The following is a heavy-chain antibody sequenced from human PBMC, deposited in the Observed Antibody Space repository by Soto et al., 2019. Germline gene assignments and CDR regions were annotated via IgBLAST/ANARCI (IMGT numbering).Heavy chain of an antibody. D-gene: IGHD3-22*01. J-gene: IGHJ6*02. CDR2: IYYSGST. V-gene: IGHV4-31*03. CDR1: GGSISSGGYY. CDR3: ASGEEFYYYDSSGYFDYYYGMDV. Sequence: PSETLSLTCTVSGGSISSGGYYWSWIRQHPGKGLEWIGYIYYSGSTYYNPSLKSRVTISVDTSKNQFSLKLSSVTAADTAVYYCASGEEFYYYDSSGYFDYYYGMDVWGQGTKVTVSS.